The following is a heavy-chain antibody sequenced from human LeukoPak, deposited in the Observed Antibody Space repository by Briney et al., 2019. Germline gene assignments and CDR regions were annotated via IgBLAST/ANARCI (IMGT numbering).Heavy chain of an antibody. CDR1: GGTFSSDA. CDR2: ITPIFGAA. V-gene: IGHV1-69*05. J-gene: IGHJ4*02. D-gene: IGHD3-10*01. Sequence: SVKVSCKASGGTFSSDAISWLRQAPGQGLEWMGGITPIFGAANYPQRFQGRVTITTDESTSTAYMELSSLTSEDTAVYYCASPRFGESMEYFVTWGQGTLVTVSS. CDR3: ASPRFGESMEYFVT.